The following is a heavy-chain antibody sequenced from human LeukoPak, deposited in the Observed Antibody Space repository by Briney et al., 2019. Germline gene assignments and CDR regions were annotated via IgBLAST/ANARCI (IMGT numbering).Heavy chain of an antibody. J-gene: IGHJ3*02. V-gene: IGHV4-30-2*01. D-gene: IGHD4-23*01. CDR1: GGSISSGGYS. CDR2: IYHSGST. CDR3: ARNYGGVSGATAFDI. Sequence: PSQILSLTCAVSGGSISSGGYSWSWIRQPPGKGLEWIGYIYHSGSTYYNPSLKSRVTISVDRSKNQFSLKLSSVTAADTAVYYCARNYGGVSGATAFDIWGQGTMVTVSS.